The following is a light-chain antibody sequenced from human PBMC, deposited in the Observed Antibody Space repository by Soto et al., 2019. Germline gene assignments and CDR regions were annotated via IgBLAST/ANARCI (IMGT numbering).Light chain of an antibody. CDR1: SGHSSYI. CDR2: LEGSGSY. Sequence: QPVLTQSSSASASLGSSFKLTCTLSSGHSSYIIAWHQQQPGKAPRYLMKLEGSGSYNKGSGVPDRFSGSSSGADRYLTISNLQSEDEADYYCETWDSNTRVFGGGTQLTVL. V-gene: IGLV4-60*03. J-gene: IGLJ3*02. CDR3: ETWDSNTRV.